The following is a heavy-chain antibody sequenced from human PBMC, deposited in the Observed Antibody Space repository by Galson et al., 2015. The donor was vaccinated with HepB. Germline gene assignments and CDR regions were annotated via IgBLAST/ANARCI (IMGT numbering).Heavy chain of an antibody. CDR2: INPNSGGT. J-gene: IGHJ3*02. D-gene: IGHD6-19*01. V-gene: IGHV1-2*02. CDR1: GYTFTGYY. Sequence: SVKVSCKASGYTFTGYYIHWVRQAPGQGLEWMGWINPNSGGTNYAQKFQGRVTMTRDTSISTAYMELSRLRSDDTAVYYCARDSSWDSSGWYGAFDIWGQGTMVTVSS. CDR3: ARDSSWDSSGWYGAFDI.